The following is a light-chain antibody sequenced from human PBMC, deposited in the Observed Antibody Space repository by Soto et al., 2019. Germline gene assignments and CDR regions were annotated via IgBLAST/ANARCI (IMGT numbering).Light chain of an antibody. J-gene: IGKJ1*01. CDR1: QSLNTN. Sequence: DIVMTQSPATLSVSPGERATFSCRASQSLNTNLAWYQQKPGQAPRLLIYGASTRATGIPARFSGSGSGTEFTLTISSLQSEDFAVYYCQQYNNWPSWTFGQGTKVDI. CDR2: GAS. CDR3: QQYNNWPSWT. V-gene: IGKV3-15*01.